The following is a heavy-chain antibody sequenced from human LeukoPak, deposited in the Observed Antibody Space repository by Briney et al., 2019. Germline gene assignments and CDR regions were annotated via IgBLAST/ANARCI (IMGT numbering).Heavy chain of an antibody. J-gene: IGHJ4*02. Sequence: ASVKVSCKASGGTFSSYAISWVRQAPGQGLEWMGIINPSGGSTSYAQKFQGRVTMTRDTSTSTVYMELSSLRSEDTAVYYCARTKRGYSGYDFDYWGQGTLVTVSS. V-gene: IGHV1-46*01. CDR2: INPSGGST. CDR1: GGTFSSYA. D-gene: IGHD5-12*01. CDR3: ARTKRGYSGYDFDY.